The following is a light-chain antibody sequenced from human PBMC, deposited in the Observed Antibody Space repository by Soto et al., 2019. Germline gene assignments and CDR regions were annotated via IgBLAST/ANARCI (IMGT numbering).Light chain of an antibody. V-gene: IGKV3-20*01. CDR1: QSVRSNY. CDR3: QQYGSSPLT. Sequence: EIVLTQSPGTLSLSPGERATLSCRASQSVRSNYLAWYQQKPGQAPRFLIYDASSRATGIPDRFSGSGSGTDLTLTISRLEPEDFAVYYCQQYGSSPLTFGGGTKVEIK. J-gene: IGKJ4*01. CDR2: DAS.